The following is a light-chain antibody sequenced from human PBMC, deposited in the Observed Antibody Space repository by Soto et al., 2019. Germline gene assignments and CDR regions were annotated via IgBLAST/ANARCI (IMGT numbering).Light chain of an antibody. CDR3: QQYGGSPIT. CDR1: QSVSGGY. CDR2: DTS. Sequence: EIVLTQSPGTLSLSAGERATLSFMASQSVSGGYLAWFQQKRGQAPRLLIYDTSGRATGTPDRFSGSGSGTDFTLTISRLEPEDFAVYLCQQYGGSPITFGQGTRLEIK. V-gene: IGKV3-20*01. J-gene: IGKJ5*01.